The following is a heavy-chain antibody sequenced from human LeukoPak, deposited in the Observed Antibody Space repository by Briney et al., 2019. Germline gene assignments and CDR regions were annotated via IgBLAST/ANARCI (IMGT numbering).Heavy chain of an antibody. CDR3: ATVVPNDYYYYYGMDV. CDR1: GYTFTSYG. D-gene: IGHD2-15*01. Sequence: GASVKVSCKASGYTFTSYGISWVRQAPGQGLEWMGWISAYNGNTNYAQKLQGRVTMTTDTSTSTAYMELSSLRSEDTAVYYCATVVPNDYYYYYGMDVWGQGTTVTVSS. CDR2: ISAYNGNT. V-gene: IGHV1-18*04. J-gene: IGHJ6*02.